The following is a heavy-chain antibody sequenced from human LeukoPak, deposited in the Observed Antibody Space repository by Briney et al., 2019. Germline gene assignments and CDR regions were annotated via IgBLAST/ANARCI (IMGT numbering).Heavy chain of an antibody. D-gene: IGHD6-13*01. CDR1: GFTFSSYA. CDR2: ISGSGGTT. J-gene: IGHJ4*02. Sequence: PGGSLRLSRAASGFTFSSYAMDWVRQAPGRGLEWVSTISGSGGTTYYADSVKGRFTSSRENSKNTLYLQMNSLRAEDTAVYYCAKARNSNFDYWGQGILVTVSS. CDR3: AKARNSNFDY. V-gene: IGHV3-23*01.